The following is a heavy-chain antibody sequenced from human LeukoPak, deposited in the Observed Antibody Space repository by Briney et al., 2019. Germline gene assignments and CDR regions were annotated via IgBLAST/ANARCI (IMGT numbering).Heavy chain of an antibody. D-gene: IGHD4-23*01. CDR3: ARDYGDYGGNPGVGY. CDR2: ISSSSSYT. J-gene: IGHJ4*02. V-gene: IGHV3-11*05. CDR1: GFTFSDYY. Sequence: PGGSLRLSCAASGFTFSDYYMSWIRQAPGKGLEWVSYISSSSSYTNYADSVKGRFTISRDNAKNSLYLQVNSLRAEDTAVYYCARDYGDYGGNPGVGYWGQGTLVTVSS.